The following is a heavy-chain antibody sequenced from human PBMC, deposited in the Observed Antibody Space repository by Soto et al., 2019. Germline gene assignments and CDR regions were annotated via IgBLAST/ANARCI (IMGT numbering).Heavy chain of an antibody. CDR2: LYYSGST. J-gene: IGHJ5*01. V-gene: IGHV4-31*03. D-gene: IGHD5-12*01. CDR1: VGSISSGGYY. CDR3: AGGNDYYS. Sequence: PSETLSLTCTVSVGSISSGGYYWSWIRQHPGKGLEWIGYLYYSGSTYYNPSLKSRVTISVDTSKNQFSLKLSSVTAADTAVYYGAGGNDYYSRGLGNLVTVSS.